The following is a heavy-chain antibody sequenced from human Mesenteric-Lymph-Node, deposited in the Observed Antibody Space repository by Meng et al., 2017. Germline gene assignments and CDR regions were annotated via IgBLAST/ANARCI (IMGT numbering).Heavy chain of an antibody. D-gene: IGHD5-12*01. CDR3: ARYKIEFGYAYYFDY. J-gene: IGHJ4*02. V-gene: IGHV4-61*02. CDR2: IYTSGST. CDR1: GDSISSGSYY. Sequence: SETLSLTCTVSGDSISSGSYYWSWLRQPAGKGLEWIGRIYTSGSTNYNPSLKSRVTISVDMSKNQFSLKLRSVTAADTAVYYCARYKIEFGYAYYFDYWGQGTLVTVSS.